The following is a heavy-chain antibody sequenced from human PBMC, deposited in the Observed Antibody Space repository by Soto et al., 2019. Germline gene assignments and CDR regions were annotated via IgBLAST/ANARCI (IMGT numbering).Heavy chain of an antibody. CDR3: AKTLYRNNWYYFDA. Sequence: QVQLVQSGADVKQPGASVKVSCKASGYSFTGYYIHWLRQAPGQGLEWMGWIYPNSGDTKSAQKFQGRLTLTSVTSITTAYMELISLRSDDTAIYDCAKTLYRNNWYYFDAWGQGTLVTVSS. CDR1: GYSFTGYY. D-gene: IGHD1-1*01. J-gene: IGHJ4*02. CDR2: IYPNSGDT. V-gene: IGHV1-2*02.